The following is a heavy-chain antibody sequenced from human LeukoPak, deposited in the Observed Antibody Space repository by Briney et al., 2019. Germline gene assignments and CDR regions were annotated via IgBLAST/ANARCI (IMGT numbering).Heavy chain of an antibody. D-gene: IGHD4-17*01. J-gene: IGHJ6*02. CDR3: AKECYYGLYYYGMDV. CDR2: ISGDGGST. CDR1: GFTFDDYA. V-gene: IGHV3-43*02. Sequence: GGSLRLSCAASGFTFDDYAMHWVRQAPGKGVEWVSLISGDGGSTYYADSVKGRFTISRDNSKNSLYLQMNSLRTEDTALYYCAKECYYGLYYYGMDVWGQGTTVTVSS.